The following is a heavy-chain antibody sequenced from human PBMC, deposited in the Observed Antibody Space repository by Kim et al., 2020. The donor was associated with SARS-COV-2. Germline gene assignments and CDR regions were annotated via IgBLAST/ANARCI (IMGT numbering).Heavy chain of an antibody. Sequence: GGSLRLSCAASGFTFSSCAMHWVRQAPGKGLEWVAVISYDGSNKNYADSVKGRFTISRDNSKNTLYLQMNSRRAEDKALYYCARDPCSRLRGVTYSYYGIDVWGQGTTVAVSS. CDR3: ARDPCSRLRGVTYSYYGIDV. J-gene: IGHJ6*02. V-gene: IGHV3-30-3*01. CDR1: GFTFSSCA. CDR2: ISYDGSNK. D-gene: IGHD3-10*01.